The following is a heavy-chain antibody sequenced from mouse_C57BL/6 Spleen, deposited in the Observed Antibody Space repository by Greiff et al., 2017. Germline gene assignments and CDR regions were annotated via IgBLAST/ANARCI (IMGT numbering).Heavy chain of an antibody. V-gene: IGHV1-62-3*01. CDR1: GYTFTSYW. CDR3: ARGGTGFDYAMGD. Sequence: QVQLQQPGAELVKPGASVKLSSKASGYTFTSYWMHWVQQRPGRGLEWIGRLDPNSGGTKYNEKFKSKATLTVDKPSSTAYLQRSSLTSEDSAVSYGARGGTGFDYAMGDWGQGTSVTVSS. J-gene: IGHJ4*01. D-gene: IGHD3-3*01. CDR2: LDPNSGGT.